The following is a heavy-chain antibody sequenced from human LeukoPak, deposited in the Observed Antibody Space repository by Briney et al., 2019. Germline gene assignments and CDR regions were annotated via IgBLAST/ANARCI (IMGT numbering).Heavy chain of an antibody. CDR1: GFTVSGHW. V-gene: IGHV3-7*01. CDR3: TRDRSRAEDD. CDR2: ITQVGSDK. D-gene: IGHD1-14*01. Sequence: GGSLRLACAAAGFTVSGHWMSWVRQAPGNWLEWVANITQVGSDKYYVVSVKGRLTISRDNANNLLYLQMNSLRGEDTAVYYCTRDRSRAEDDWGQGTLVTVSS. J-gene: IGHJ4*02.